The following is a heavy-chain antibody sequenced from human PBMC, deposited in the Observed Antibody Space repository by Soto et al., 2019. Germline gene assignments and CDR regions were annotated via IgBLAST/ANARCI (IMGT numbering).Heavy chain of an antibody. V-gene: IGHV3-49*04. CDR1: GFTFGDYA. J-gene: IGHJ3*02. CDR2: IRSKAYGGTT. Sequence: LRLSCTASGFTFGDYAMSWVRQAPGKGLEWVGFIRSKAYGGTTEYAASVKGRFTISRDDSKSIAYLQMNSLKTEDTAVYYCTKYSGSYSEGAFDIWGQGTMVTVSS. D-gene: IGHD1-26*01. CDR3: TKYSGSYSEGAFDI.